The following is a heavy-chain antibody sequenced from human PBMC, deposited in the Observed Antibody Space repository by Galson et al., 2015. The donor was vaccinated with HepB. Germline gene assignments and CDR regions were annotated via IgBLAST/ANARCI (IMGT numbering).Heavy chain of an antibody. CDR2: VSGSDGTT. D-gene: IGHD3-10*01. V-gene: IGHV3-23*01. CDR1: GFTFDNYA. CDR3: ATTIRGNNY. Sequence: LRLSCAASGFTFDNYAMAWVRQAPGKGLEWVSVVSGSDGTTYYAASVTGRFTISRDNSKNTIDLQTNSLRADDTAVYYCATTIRGNNYWGRGTLVTVSS. J-gene: IGHJ4*02.